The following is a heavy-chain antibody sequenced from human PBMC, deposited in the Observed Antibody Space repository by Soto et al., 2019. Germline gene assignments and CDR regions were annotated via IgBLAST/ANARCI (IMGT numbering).Heavy chain of an antibody. CDR1: GYTFTSYA. V-gene: IGHV7-4-1*01. CDR3: AREFSGWYSFYYYYGMDV. J-gene: IGHJ6*02. CDR2: INTNTGNP. D-gene: IGHD6-19*01. Sequence: ASVKVSCKASGYTFTSYAMNWVRRAPGQGLEWMGWINTNTGNPTYAQGFTGRFVFSLDTSVSTAYLQICSLKAEDTAVYYCAREFSGWYSFYYYYGMDVRGQGTTFTV.